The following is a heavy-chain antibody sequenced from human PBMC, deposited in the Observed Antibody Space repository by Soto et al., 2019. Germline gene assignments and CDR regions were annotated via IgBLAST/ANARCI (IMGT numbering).Heavy chain of an antibody. CDR3: TTDRSCSGGSCYSDAFDI. J-gene: IGHJ3*02. Sequence: EVQLVESGGGLVKPGGSLRLSCAASGFTFSNAWMSWVRQAPGKGLEWVGRIKSKTDGGTTDYAATVKGRFTISRDDSKNTLYLQMNSLKTEDTAVYYCTTDRSCSGGSCYSDAFDIWGQGTMVTVSS. V-gene: IGHV3-15*01. D-gene: IGHD2-15*01. CDR2: IKSKTDGGTT. CDR1: GFTFSNAW.